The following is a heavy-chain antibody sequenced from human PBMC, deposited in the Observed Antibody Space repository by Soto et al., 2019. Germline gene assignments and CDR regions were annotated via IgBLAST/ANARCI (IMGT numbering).Heavy chain of an antibody. J-gene: IGHJ4*02. D-gene: IGHD5-18*01. V-gene: IGHV3-23*01. Sequence: EVQLLESGGGLVQPGGSLRLSCAASGFTFSSYAMSWVRQAPGKGLEWVSAISGSGGSTYYADSVKGRFTISRDNSKNTLYLQMNSLRAEDTAVYYCAKDMDTAMTVKGSARTFDYWGQGTLVTVSS. CDR1: GFTFSSYA. CDR3: AKDMDTAMTVKGSARTFDY. CDR2: ISGSGGST.